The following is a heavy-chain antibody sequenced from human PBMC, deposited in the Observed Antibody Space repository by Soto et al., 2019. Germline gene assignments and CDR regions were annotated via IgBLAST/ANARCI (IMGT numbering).Heavy chain of an antibody. CDR1: GGTFSSYT. D-gene: IGHD2-15*01. J-gene: IGHJ5*02. CDR2: IIPILGIA. CDR3: ARVMFDVVVAATYNWFDP. V-gene: IGHV1-69*02. Sequence: SVKVSCKASGGTFSSYTISWVRQAPGQGLEWMGRIIPILGIANYAQKFQGRVTITADKSTSTAYMELSSLRSEDTAVYYCARVMFDVVVAATYNWFDPWGQGTLVTVSS.